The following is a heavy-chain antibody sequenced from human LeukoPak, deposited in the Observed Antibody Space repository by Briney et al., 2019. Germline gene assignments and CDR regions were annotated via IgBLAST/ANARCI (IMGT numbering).Heavy chain of an antibody. D-gene: IGHD3-22*01. CDR1: GGSISSGSYY. V-gene: IGHV4-61*02. CDR2: IYTSGST. CDR3: ARVYYDSSGYYPFDY. Sequence: SQTLSLTCTVSGGSISSGSYYWGWLRQPAGKGLEWIGRIYTSGSTNYNPSLKSRVTISVDKSKNQFSLKLSSVTAADTAVYYCARVYYDSSGYYPFDYWGQGTLVTVSS. J-gene: IGHJ4*02.